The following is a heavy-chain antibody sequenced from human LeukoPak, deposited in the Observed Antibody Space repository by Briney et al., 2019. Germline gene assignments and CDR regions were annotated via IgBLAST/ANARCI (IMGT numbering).Heavy chain of an antibody. V-gene: IGHV4-34*01. D-gene: IGHD6-19*01. J-gene: IGHJ4*02. CDR2: INQSGST. CDR1: GGSFSGYY. CDR3: ATKYSVAVAANPPYFDY. Sequence: SETLSLTSGVYGGSFSGYYWSWIRQPPGRGLEWIGEINQSGSTNYNPSLKSRVTISVDTSKNQFSLKLSSVTAADTGVYYCATKYSVAVAANPPYFDYWGQGTLVTVSS.